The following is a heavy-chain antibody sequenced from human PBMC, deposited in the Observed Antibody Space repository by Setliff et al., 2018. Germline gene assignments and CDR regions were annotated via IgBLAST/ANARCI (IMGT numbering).Heavy chain of an antibody. D-gene: IGHD3-16*02. CDR2: IYYSGST. CDR1: GGSISSYY. J-gene: IGHJ6*02. V-gene: IGHV4-59*12. CDR3: ARGKVLYDYVWGSYRYEDYYYGMDV. Sequence: LSLTCTVSGGSISSYYWSWIRQPPGKRLEWIGYIYYSGSTNYSPSLKSRVTISVDTSKNQFSLKLSSVTAADTAVYYCARGKVLYDYVWGSYRYEDYYYGMDVWGQGTTVTVSS.